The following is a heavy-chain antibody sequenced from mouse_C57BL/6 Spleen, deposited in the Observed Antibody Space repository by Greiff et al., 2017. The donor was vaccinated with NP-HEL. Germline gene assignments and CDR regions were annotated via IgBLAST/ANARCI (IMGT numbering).Heavy chain of an antibody. CDR1: GYSFTGYY. CDR3: ARSGVTTALMDY. Sequence: VQLKQSGPELVKPGASVKISCKASGYSFTGYYMNWVKQSPEKSLEWIGEINPSTGGTTYNQKFKAKATLTVAKSSSTAYMQLKSLTSEDSAVYYCARSGVTTALMDYWGQGTSVTVSS. CDR2: INPSTGGT. J-gene: IGHJ4*01. D-gene: IGHD1-2*01. V-gene: IGHV1-42*01.